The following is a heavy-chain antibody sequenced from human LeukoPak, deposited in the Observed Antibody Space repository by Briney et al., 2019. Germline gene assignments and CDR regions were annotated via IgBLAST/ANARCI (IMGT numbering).Heavy chain of an antibody. J-gene: IGHJ4*02. D-gene: IGHD3-10*01. CDR2: INHSGST. CDR1: GGSFSGYY. V-gene: IGHV4-34*01. Sequence: SETLSLTCAVYGGSFSGYYWSWIRQPPGKGLEWIGEINHSGSTNYNPSLKSRGTISVDTSKNQFSLKLSSVTAADTAVYYCARGRMVRGVIIDYWGQGTLVTVSS. CDR3: ARGRMVRGVIIDY.